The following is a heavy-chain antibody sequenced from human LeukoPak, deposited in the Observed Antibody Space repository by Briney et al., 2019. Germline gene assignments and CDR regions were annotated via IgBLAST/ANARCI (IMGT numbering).Heavy chain of an antibody. D-gene: IGHD3-22*01. CDR3: ARDRAYYDSSGYYSGY. J-gene: IGHJ4*02. CDR2: IWYDGSNK. V-gene: IGHV3-33*08. CDR1: GFTFSSYG. Sequence: PGGSLRLSCAASGFTFSSYGMHWVRQAPGKGLEWVAVIWYDGSNKYYADSVKGRFTISRDNSKNTLYLQMNSLRAEDTAVYYCARDRAYYDSSGYYSGYWGQGTLVTVSS.